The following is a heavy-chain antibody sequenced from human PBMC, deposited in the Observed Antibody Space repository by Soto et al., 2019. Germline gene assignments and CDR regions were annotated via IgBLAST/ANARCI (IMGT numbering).Heavy chain of an antibody. D-gene: IGHD6-13*01. J-gene: IGHJ4*02. V-gene: IGHV1-69*01. CDR3: ASSSSSWDRFDY. CDR2: IIPIFGTA. CDR1: GGTFSSYA. Sequence: QVQLVQSWAEVKKPGSSVKVSFKASGGTFSSYAISWVRQAPGQGLEWMGGIIPIFGTANYAQKFQGRVTITADESTSTSYMELSSLRSEDTAVYYCASSSSSWDRFDYWGQGNMVTVSS.